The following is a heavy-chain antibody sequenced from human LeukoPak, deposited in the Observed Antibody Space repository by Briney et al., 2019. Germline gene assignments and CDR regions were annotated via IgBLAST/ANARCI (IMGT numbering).Heavy chain of an antibody. CDR3: ARDRNRGDFDY. CDR2: IYYSGST. Sequence: SETLSLTCTVSGGSLSSYYWSWIRQPPGKGLEGIGYIYYSGSTNYNPSLKSRVTISVDTSKNQFSLKLSSVTAADTAVYYCARDRNRGDFDYWGQGTLVTVSS. CDR1: GGSLSSYY. D-gene: IGHD3-10*01. J-gene: IGHJ4*02. V-gene: IGHV4-59*01.